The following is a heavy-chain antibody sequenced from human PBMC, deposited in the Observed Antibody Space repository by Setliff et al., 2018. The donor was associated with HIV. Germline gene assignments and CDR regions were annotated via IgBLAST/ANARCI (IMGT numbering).Heavy chain of an antibody. CDR1: GGFIKNSNYY. V-gene: IGHV4-61*05. D-gene: IGHD6-19*01. J-gene: IGHJ4*02. CDR2: VYSNGNT. Sequence: SETLSFTCTVYGGFIKNSNYYWGWIRQTPGKGLEWIGYVYSNGNTDYNPSLKSRVTISVDTSKNQFSLKLPSVTAADTAVYYCARDEGSGWPLDYWGQGTLVTVS. CDR3: ARDEGSGWPLDY.